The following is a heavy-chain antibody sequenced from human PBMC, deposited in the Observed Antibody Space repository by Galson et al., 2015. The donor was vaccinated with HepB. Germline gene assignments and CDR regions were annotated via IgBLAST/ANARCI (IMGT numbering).Heavy chain of an antibody. J-gene: IGHJ2*01. CDR2: IIPIFGTA. D-gene: IGHD2-2*01. CDR3: ARRRNMVSKPRSPKDQLLGWYFDL. V-gene: IGHV1-69*13. Sequence: SVKVSCKASGGTFSSYAISWVRQAPGQGLEWMGGIIPIFGTANYAQKFQGRVTITADESTSTAYMELSSLRSEDTAVDSCARRRNMVSKPRSPKDQLLGWYFDLWGRVTLVTVSS. CDR1: GGTFSSYA.